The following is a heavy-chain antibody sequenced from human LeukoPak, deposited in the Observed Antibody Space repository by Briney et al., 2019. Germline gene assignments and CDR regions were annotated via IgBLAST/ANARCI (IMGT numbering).Heavy chain of an antibody. Sequence: SETLSLTCTVSGGSISSYYWSWIRQPPGKGLEWIGYIYYSGSTNYNPSLKSRVTISIDTSKNQFSLKLSSVTAADTAVYYCARDLGYYFDYWGQGTLVTVSS. J-gene: IGHJ4*02. CDR2: IYYSGST. CDR3: ARDLGYYFDY. D-gene: IGHD7-27*01. V-gene: IGHV4-59*01. CDR1: GGSISSYY.